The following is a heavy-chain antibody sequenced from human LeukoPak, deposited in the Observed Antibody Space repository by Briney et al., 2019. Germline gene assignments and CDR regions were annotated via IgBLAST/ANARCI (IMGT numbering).Heavy chain of an antibody. CDR2: IYSGGST. Sequence: PGGSLRLSCAASGFTVSSNYMSWVRQAPGKGLEWVSVIYSGGSTYYADSVKGRFTISRDNSKNTLYLQMNSLRAEDTAVYYCASSGLLWFGELLSPFDYWGQGTLVTVSS. CDR3: ASSGLLWFGELLSPFDY. V-gene: IGHV3-66*01. CDR1: GFTVSSNY. D-gene: IGHD3-10*01. J-gene: IGHJ4*02.